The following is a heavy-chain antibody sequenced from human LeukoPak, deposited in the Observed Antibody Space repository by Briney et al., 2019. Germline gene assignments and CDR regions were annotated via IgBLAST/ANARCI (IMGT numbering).Heavy chain of an antibody. CDR3: AREVIRDFWSGYYTHLDK. J-gene: IGHJ4*02. CDR2: INAVGSS. Sequence: PSETLSLTCSVSGGSVKSYYWSWLRQSAGKGLEWIGRINAVGSSDFNPSLRRRVSMSVDTSKNQVSLNVTSVTAADTAVYHCAREVIRDFWSGYYTHLDKWGPGTLVTVSS. V-gene: IGHV4-4*07. CDR1: GGSVKSYY. D-gene: IGHD3-3*01.